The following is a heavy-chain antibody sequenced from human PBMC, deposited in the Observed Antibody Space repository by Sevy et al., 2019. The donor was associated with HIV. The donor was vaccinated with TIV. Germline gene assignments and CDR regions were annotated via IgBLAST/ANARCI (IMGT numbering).Heavy chain of an antibody. V-gene: IGHV4-61*02. CDR3: ARERPWGYGSSWYKNGGFDY. J-gene: IGHJ4*02. CDR1: GGSISSGSYH. Sequence: SETLSLTCTVSGGSISSGSYHWSWIRQPAGKGLEWLGRIYTSGSTNYNPSLKRRATISVDTSKNQFYLKLSSVTAADTAVYYCARERPWGYGSSWYKNGGFDYWGQGTLVTVSS. D-gene: IGHD6-13*01. CDR2: IYTSGST.